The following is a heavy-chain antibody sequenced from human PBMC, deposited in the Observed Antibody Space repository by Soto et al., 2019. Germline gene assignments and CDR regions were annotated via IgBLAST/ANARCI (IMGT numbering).Heavy chain of an antibody. Sequence: GSLRRAGTASGFTFSSYAMSWVRQAPGKGLEWVSAISGSGGSTYYADSVKGRFTISRDNSKNTLYLQMNSLRAEDTAVYYCAKAPPRVVTFDPWGQGTLVTVSS. V-gene: IGHV3-23*01. CDR3: AKAPPRVVTFDP. D-gene: IGHD2-21*02. CDR1: GFTFSSYA. CDR2: ISGSGGST. J-gene: IGHJ5*02.